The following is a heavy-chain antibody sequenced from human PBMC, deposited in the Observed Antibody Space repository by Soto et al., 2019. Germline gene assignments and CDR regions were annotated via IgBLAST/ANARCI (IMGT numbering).Heavy chain of an antibody. CDR3: AINVDYFDP. V-gene: IGHV1-3*04. J-gene: IGHJ5*02. D-gene: IGHD4-17*01. CDR2: INTGNGNT. CDR1: GYTFTSYA. Sequence: QVQLVQSGAEVKKPGASVKVSCKASGYTFTSYAMHWVRQAPGQGLEWMGWINTGNGNTHYSQKFQGRVTFTRDASATSAYMELSSLTSEDTAVYYCAINVDYFDPWGEGTLVTVSS.